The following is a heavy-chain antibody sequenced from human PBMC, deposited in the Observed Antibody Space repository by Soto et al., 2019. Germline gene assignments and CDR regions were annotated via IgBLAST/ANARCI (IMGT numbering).Heavy chain of an antibody. CDR3: ARRWGGTFDY. CDR2: IYYSGST. D-gene: IGHD2-21*01. V-gene: IGHV4-59*01. CDR1: GGSISSYY. J-gene: IGHJ4*02. Sequence: SETLSLTCTVSGGSISSYYWSWIRQPPGKGLGWIGYIYYSGSTNYNPSLKSRVTISVDTSKNQFSLKLSSVTAADTAVYYCARRWGGTFDYWGQGTLVTVSS.